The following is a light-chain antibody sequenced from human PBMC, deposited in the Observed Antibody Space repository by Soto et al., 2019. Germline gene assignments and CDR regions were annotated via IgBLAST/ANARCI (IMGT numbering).Light chain of an antibody. J-gene: IGKJ1*01. Sequence: EIVLTQSPGTLSLSPGERATLSCRASQSVSSSYLAWYQQKPGQAPRLLIYGASRRATGIPDRFSGSGSGTDFTLTISRLEPEDFEVYYCQQYGSPLTFGQGTKVEIK. CDR1: QSVSSSY. V-gene: IGKV3-20*01. CDR2: GAS. CDR3: QQYGSPLT.